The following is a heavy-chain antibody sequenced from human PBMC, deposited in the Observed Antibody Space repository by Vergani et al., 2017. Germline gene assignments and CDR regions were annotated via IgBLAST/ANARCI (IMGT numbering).Heavy chain of an antibody. D-gene: IGHD6-13*01. CDR1: GFPFSSYC. V-gene: IGHV3-7*01. Sequence: EVQLVESGGGLVQPGGSLRLSCAASGFPFSSYCMSWVRQAPRKGLVWVANIKQDGSEKYYVDSVKGRFTISRDNAKNSLYRQMNSLRAEDTAVYYCAGDVAAAGRYYYYYGMDVWGPGTTVTVSS. CDR2: IKQDGSEK. CDR3: AGDVAAAGRYYYYYGMDV. J-gene: IGHJ6*02.